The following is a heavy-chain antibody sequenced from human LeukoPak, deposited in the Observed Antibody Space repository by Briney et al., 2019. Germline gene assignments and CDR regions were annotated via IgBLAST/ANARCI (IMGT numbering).Heavy chain of an antibody. D-gene: IGHD6-13*01. V-gene: IGHV3-7*03. J-gene: IGHJ4*02. CDR3: AKDSGWFRFDY. CDR1: GFTFSTSW. CDR2: IKLDGSDK. Sequence: GGSLRLSCAASGFTFSTSWMTWVRQAPGKGLEWVANIKLDGSDKYYMDSVKGRFTISRDNAKNSLYLQMNSLRAEDTAVYYCAKDSGWFRFDYWGQGTLVTVSS.